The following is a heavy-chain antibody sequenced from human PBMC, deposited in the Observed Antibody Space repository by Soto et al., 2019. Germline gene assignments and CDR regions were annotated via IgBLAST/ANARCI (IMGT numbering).Heavy chain of an antibody. V-gene: IGHV3-23*01. Sequence: GGSLRLSCAASGFTFSSYAMSWVRQAPGKGLEWVSAISGSGGSTYYADSVKGRFTISRDNSKNTLYLQMNSLRTEDTAVYYCAKGEFGGVIPGFDYWGQGTLVTVSS. CDR1: GFTFSSYA. J-gene: IGHJ4*02. D-gene: IGHD3-16*02. CDR2: ISGSGGST. CDR3: AKGEFGGVIPGFDY.